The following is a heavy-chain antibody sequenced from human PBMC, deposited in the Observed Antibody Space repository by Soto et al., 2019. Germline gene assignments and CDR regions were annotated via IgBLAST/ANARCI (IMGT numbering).Heavy chain of an antibody. V-gene: IGHV4-38-2*01. CDR1: GYSISSGYY. J-gene: IGHJ5*02. Sequence: LETLSLTCAVSGYSISSGYYWGWIRQPPGKGREWIGSIYHSGSTYYNPSLKSRVTISXXXXXXKXSXQXXXXTAXDTAVDYCARVGKDSSGWYETLPSGQGTLVPVS. CDR3: ARVGKDSSGWYETLP. CDR2: IYHSGST. D-gene: IGHD6-19*01.